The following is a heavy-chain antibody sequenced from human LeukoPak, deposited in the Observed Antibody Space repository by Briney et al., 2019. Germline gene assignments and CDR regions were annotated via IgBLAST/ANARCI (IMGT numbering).Heavy chain of an antibody. Sequence: PSETLSLTWTVSGGSISSHYWTWIRQSPVKGLEWIGDISNSGSTSYNPSLKSRVTISIDTSKNQFSLKLSSVTAADTAVYYCGRDALVGYFSYYYMDVWGKGTTVTVSS. V-gene: IGHV4-59*11. CDR2: ISNSGST. CDR3: GRDALVGYFSYYYMDV. J-gene: IGHJ6*03. D-gene: IGHD2-15*01. CDR1: GGSISSHY.